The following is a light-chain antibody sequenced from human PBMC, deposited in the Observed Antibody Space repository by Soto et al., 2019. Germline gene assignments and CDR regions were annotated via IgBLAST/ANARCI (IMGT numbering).Light chain of an antibody. CDR3: SSYTSSSTYV. CDR1: SSDVGGYNY. J-gene: IGLJ1*01. Sequence: QSALTQPASVSGSPGQSIHISCTGTSSDVGGYNYVSWYQQHPVKAPKLMIYEVSNRPSGVSNRFSGSKSGNTASLTISGLQAEDEADYYCSSYTSSSTYVFGTGTKLTVL. V-gene: IGLV2-14*01. CDR2: EVS.